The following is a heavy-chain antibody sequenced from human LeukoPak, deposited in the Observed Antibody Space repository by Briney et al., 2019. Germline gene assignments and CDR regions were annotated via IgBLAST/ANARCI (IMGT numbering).Heavy chain of an antibody. CDR3: ARDPLDCSSTSCYDYYYGMDV. CDR1: GYTFTGYY. CDR2: INPNSCGT. J-gene: IGHJ6*02. V-gene: IGHV1-2*02. Sequence: GASVKVSCKASGYTFTGYYMHWVRQAPGQGLEWMGWINPNSCGTNYAQKFQGRVTMTRDTSISTAYMELSRLRSDDTAVYYCARDPLDCSSTSCYDYYYGMDVWGQGTTVTVSS. D-gene: IGHD2-2*01.